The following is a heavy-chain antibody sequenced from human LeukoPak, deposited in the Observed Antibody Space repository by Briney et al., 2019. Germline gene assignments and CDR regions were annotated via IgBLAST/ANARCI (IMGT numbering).Heavy chain of an antibody. CDR2: ISAYNGNT. Sequence: ASVMVSCKASGYTFTTFGINWVRQAPGQGLEWMGWISAYNGNTNYAQKLQGRVTMTTDTSTSTAYMELRSLRSDDTAVYYCARAGDTYYYDSSGYPAFDYWGQGTLVTVSS. D-gene: IGHD3-22*01. CDR1: GYTFTTFG. J-gene: IGHJ4*02. CDR3: ARAGDTYYYDSSGYPAFDY. V-gene: IGHV1-18*01.